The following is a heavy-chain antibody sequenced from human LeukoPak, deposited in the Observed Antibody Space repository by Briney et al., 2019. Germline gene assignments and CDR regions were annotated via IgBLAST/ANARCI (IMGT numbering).Heavy chain of an antibody. CDR2: INPSGGST. D-gene: IGHD4-17*01. J-gene: IGHJ4*02. Sequence: ASVKVSCKASGYTFTSYYMHWVRQAPGQGLEWMGIINPSGGSTSYAQKFQGRVTMTRDTSTSTVYMELSSLRSEDTAVYYCARDGDAFRASPGGEDFDYWAQGTLVTVSS. CDR3: ARDGDAFRASPGGEDFDY. CDR1: GYTFTSYY. V-gene: IGHV1-46*01.